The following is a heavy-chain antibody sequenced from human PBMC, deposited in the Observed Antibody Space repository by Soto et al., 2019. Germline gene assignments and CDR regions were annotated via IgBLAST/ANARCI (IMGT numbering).Heavy chain of an antibody. CDR1: GYTFTRYY. CDR3: AKREQIYVSGTYSFNYHGLDV. V-gene: IGHV1-46*01. J-gene: IGHJ6*02. D-gene: IGHD3-10*01. Sequence: ASVKVSCKASGYTFTRYYMHWVRQAPGQGLEWMGIINPSGGSTRYAQKLQGRVTMTADTSTTTAYMELRRLRSEDTAVYYCAKREQIYVSGTYSFNYHGLDVWGQGTTVTVSS. CDR2: INPSGGST.